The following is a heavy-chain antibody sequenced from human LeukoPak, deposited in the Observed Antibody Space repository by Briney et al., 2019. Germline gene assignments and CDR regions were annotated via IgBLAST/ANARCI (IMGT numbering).Heavy chain of an antibody. D-gene: IGHD3-22*01. Sequence: GASVTVSFKASGYTFTNYGISWVRQAPGQGVEGMGWISAYNGNTNYEQKLQGRVTMTTDTSTSTAYMELRSLRSDDTAVYYCARDSDSSGYPDYWGQGTLVTVSS. CDR2: ISAYNGNT. CDR3: ARDSDSSGYPDY. CDR1: GYTFTNYG. V-gene: IGHV1-18*01. J-gene: IGHJ4*02.